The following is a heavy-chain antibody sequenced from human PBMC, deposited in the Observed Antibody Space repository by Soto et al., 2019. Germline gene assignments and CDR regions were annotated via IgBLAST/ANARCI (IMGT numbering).Heavy chain of an antibody. CDR3: ARPEVTYYDILTGYRHDAFDI. V-gene: IGHV4-39*01. J-gene: IGHJ3*02. CDR2: IYYSGST. D-gene: IGHD3-9*01. Sequence: SETLSLTCTVSGGSISSSSYYWGWIRQPPGKGLEWIGSIYYSGSTYYNPSLKSRVTISVDTSKNQFSLKLSSVTAADTAVYYCARPEVTYYDILTGYRHDAFDIWGQGTMVTVSS. CDR1: GGSISSSSYY.